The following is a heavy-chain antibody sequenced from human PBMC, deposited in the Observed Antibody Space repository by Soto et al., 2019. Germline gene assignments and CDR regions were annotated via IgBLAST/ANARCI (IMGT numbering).Heavy chain of an antibody. CDR3: ARDRVAVTGFYYYYGMDV. CDR1: GFTFSSYG. CDR2: IWYDGSNK. V-gene: IGHV3-33*01. Sequence: GGSLRLSCAASGFTFSSYGMHWVRHAPGKGLEWVAVIWYDGSNKYYADSVKGRFTISRDNSKNTLYLQMNSLRAEDTAVYYCARDRVAVTGFYYYYGMDVWGQGTTVTVSS. D-gene: IGHD6-19*01. J-gene: IGHJ6*02.